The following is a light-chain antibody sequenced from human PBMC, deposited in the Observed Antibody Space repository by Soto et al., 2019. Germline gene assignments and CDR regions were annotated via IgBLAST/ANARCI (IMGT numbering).Light chain of an antibody. J-gene: IGKJ4*01. CDR1: QSVSSSY. Sequence: IVLTPGPAMLSLSPGDRATLSCRASQSVSSSYLAWYQHKPGQAPRLLIHGASSRVTGIPDRFSGSGSGTDFTLTITRLEPEDFAVYYCQQYQSLTFGGGTKV. CDR3: QQYQSLT. V-gene: IGKV3-20*01. CDR2: GAS.